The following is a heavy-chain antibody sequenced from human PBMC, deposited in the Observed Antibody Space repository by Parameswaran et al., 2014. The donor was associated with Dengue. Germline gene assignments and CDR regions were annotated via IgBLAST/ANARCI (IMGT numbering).Heavy chain of an antibody. Sequence: RWIRQPPGKGLEWVGFIRSKAYGGTTEYAASVKGRFTISRDDSKSIAYLQMNSLKTEDTAVYYCTRDRLEQWLVPTTDYWGQGTLVTVSS. J-gene: IGHJ4*02. CDR2: IRSKAYGGTT. D-gene: IGHD6-19*01. V-gene: IGHV3-49*02. CDR3: TRDRLEQWLVPTTDY.